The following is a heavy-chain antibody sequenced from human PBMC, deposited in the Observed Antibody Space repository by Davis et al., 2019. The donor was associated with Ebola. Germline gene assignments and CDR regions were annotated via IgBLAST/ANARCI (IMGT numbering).Heavy chain of an antibody. CDR1: GFTFRSYT. D-gene: IGHD3-3*01. CDR3: VKTQFLEWSYGMDV. CDR2: ISSNGYST. J-gene: IGHJ6*02. V-gene: IGHV3-64D*06. Sequence: GESLKISCSASGFTFRSYTMHWVRQAPGKGLEYVSAISSNGYSTYYADSVKGRFTISRDNSKNTLYLQMSSLRAEDTAAYYCVKTQFLEWSYGMDVWGQGTTVTVSS.